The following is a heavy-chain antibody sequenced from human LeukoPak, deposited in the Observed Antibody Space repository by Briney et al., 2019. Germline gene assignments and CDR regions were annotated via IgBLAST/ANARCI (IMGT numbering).Heavy chain of an antibody. CDR1: GFTFSSYG. CDR3: AREGGDDYSLDY. D-gene: IGHD4-11*01. Sequence: GGSLRLSCAASGFTFSSYGMRWVRQAPGKGLEWVAVIWYDGRTKYYADSVKGRFTISRDDSKNTLYLQMNSLGAEDTALYYCAREGGDDYSLDYWGQGTLVTVSS. V-gene: IGHV3-33*01. J-gene: IGHJ4*02. CDR2: IWYDGRTK.